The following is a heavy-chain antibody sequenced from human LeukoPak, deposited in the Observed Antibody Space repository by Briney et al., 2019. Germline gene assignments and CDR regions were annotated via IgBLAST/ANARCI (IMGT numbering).Heavy chain of an antibody. V-gene: IGHV3-53*01. CDR3: ARESYDILTGYFALDY. J-gene: IGHJ4*02. CDR1: GFTVSSNY. Sequence: GGSLRLSCAASGFTVSSNYMSWVRQAPGKGLEWVSVIYSGGSTYYADSVKGRFTISRDNSKNTMYLQMNSLRAEDTAVYYCARESYDILTGYFALDYWGQGTLVTVSS. D-gene: IGHD3-9*01. CDR2: IYSGGST.